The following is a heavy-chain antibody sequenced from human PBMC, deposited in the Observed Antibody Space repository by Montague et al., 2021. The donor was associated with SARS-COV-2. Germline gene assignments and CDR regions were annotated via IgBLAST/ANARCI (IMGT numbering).Heavy chain of an antibody. Sequence: SETLSLTCTVSGDSISDYYWSWIRQPPGMGLEWIGYIICSGATNYNPPLKSRVIISLDTSKSQFSLRLSSVTAADTAIYYCARTSRGSRYFYGADVWGQGTTVIVSS. V-gene: IGHV4-59*01. J-gene: IGHJ6*02. D-gene: IGHD3-22*01. CDR1: GDSISDYY. CDR3: ARTSRGSRYFYGADV. CDR2: IICSGAT.